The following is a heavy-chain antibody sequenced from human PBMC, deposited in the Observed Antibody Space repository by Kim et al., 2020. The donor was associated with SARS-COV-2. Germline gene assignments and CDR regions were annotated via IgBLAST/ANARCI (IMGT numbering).Heavy chain of an antibody. Sequence: GGSLRLSCAASGFTFSTSSLSWVRQAPGKGLEWVSAINGNGNSIYYADSVKGRFTISRDNSKNTLYLQMNSLRAEDTALYSCVHPPMIRGVDYFDYWGQGTLVAVSS. D-gene: IGHD3-10*01. CDR2: INGNGNSI. V-gene: IGHV3-23*01. CDR3: VHPPMIRGVDYFDY. CDR1: GFTFSTSS. J-gene: IGHJ4*02.